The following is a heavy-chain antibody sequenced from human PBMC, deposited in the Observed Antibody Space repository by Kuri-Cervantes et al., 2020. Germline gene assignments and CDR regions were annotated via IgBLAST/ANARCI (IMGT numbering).Heavy chain of an antibody. D-gene: IGHD1-14*01. J-gene: IGHJ4*02. V-gene: IGHV4-38-2*01. CDR1: GYSISSGHF. CDR2: ISESGNT. CDR3: ARQLVLNQGGYFDY. Sequence: SETLSLTCVVSGYSISSGHFWGWIRQAPGKGLEWIGSISESGNTYYNPSLKSRLTISVDTSKNQFSLKLSSVTAADTAVYYCARQLVLNQGGYFDYWGQGTLVTVSS.